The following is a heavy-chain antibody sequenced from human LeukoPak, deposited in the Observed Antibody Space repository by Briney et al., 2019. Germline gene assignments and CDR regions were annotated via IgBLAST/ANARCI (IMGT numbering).Heavy chain of an antibody. V-gene: IGHV4-34*01. CDR2: INHSGYT. J-gene: IGHJ4*02. CDR1: GVSFNYYY. Sequence: SETLSLTCAVSGVSFNYYYWSWVRQTPGKGLEWIGEINHSGYTNDSPSLKSRVTLSIDTSRKQFSLNLRSVTVADTGIYYCTRMTTGHDYLGQGTLVTVSS. CDR3: TRMTTGHDY. D-gene: IGHD4-17*01.